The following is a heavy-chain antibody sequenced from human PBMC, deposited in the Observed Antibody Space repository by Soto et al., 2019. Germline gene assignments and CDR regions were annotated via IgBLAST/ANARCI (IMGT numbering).Heavy chain of an antibody. J-gene: IGHJ4*02. CDR2: VDTGGNEK. D-gene: IGHD3-9*01. V-gene: IGHV3-33*08. CDR3: ARDADTTGHYSHFDL. CDR1: GFTFRYYG. Sequence: QVQLVESGGSRVPPGGALKTPCSACGFTFRYYGVHWGRQAPGKGLEWVAVVDTGGNEKYYVRSVKGRFTVSRDDSRNMVYLEMSGLRAEDTAEYFCARDADTTGHYSHFDLWGRGALVAVS.